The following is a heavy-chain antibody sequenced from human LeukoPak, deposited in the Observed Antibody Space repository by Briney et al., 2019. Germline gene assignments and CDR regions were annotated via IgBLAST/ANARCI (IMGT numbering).Heavy chain of an antibody. CDR1: GLTFGSYA. CDR3: AMVRGVIFDY. D-gene: IGHD3-10*01. Sequence: GGSLRLSCAASGLTFGSYAMSWVRQPPGKGLEWVSTISGSGGSTYYADSLKGRFTISRDDAKNSLYLQMNSLRVEDTAVYYCAMVRGVIFDYWGQGTLVTVSS. J-gene: IGHJ4*02. V-gene: IGHV3-23*01. CDR2: ISGSGGST.